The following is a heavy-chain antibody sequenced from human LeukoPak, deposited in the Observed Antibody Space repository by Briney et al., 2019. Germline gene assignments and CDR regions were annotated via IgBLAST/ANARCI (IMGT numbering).Heavy chain of an antibody. D-gene: IGHD5-24*01. V-gene: IGHV3-43D*03. J-gene: IGHJ6*03. CDR2: ITRDGGSA. Sequence: PGGSLRLSCAASGFTFDDYAMHWVRQAPGKGLEWVSLITRDGGSAYYADSVKGRFTISRDNSKNSLYLQMNSLRLEDAALYYCAKNGVMATTNYYYYYYMDVWGKGTTVTVSS. CDR1: GFTFDDYA. CDR3: AKNGVMATTNYYYYYYMDV.